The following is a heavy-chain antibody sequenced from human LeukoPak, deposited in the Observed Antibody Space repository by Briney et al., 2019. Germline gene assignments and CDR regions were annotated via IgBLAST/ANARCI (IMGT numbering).Heavy chain of an antibody. Sequence: GRSLRLSCAASGFTFSSYRMNWVRQAPGKGLEWVSTISSGSNYIYYADSMKGRFTISRDNAKDSLYLQMNSLRAEDTAVYFCARTIVGEYYDNWGQGTLVTVSS. J-gene: IGHJ4*02. V-gene: IGHV3-21*01. D-gene: IGHD1-26*01. CDR1: GFTFSSYR. CDR2: ISSGSNYI. CDR3: ARTIVGEYYDN.